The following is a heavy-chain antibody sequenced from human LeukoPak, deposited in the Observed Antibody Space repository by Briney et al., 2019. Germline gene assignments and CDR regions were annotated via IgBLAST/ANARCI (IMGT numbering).Heavy chain of an antibody. CDR3: ARAVHDESIAAPNFDY. D-gene: IGHD6-6*01. Sequence: ASVKVPCKAPGGTFSSYAISWVRQAPGQGLEWMGGIIPIFGTANYAQKFQGRVTITTDESTSTAYMELSSLRSEDTAVYYCARAVHDESIAAPNFDYWAREPWSPSPQ. CDR2: IIPIFGTA. J-gene: IGHJ4*02. CDR1: GGTFSSYA. V-gene: IGHV1-69*05.